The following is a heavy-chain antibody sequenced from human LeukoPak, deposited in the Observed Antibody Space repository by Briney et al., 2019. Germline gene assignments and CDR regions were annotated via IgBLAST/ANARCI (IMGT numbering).Heavy chain of an antibody. CDR3: ASEDYYYMDV. V-gene: IGHV4-39*07. J-gene: IGHJ6*03. CDR1: GGSISSSSYY. Sequence: SETLSLTCTVSGGSISSSSYYWGWIRQPPGKGLEWIGSIYYSGSTYYNPSLKSRVTISVDTSKNQFSLKLSSVTAADTAVYYCASEDYYYMDVWGKGTTVTVSS. CDR2: IYYSGST.